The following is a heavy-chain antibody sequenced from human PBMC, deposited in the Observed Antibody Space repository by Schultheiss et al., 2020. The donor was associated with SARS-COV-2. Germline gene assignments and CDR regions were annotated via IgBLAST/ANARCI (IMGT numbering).Heavy chain of an antibody. CDR2: IYYSGST. D-gene: IGHD3-3*01. V-gene: IGHV4-59*01. J-gene: IGHJ3*02. CDR3: ARDRRYDFWSGYYTVVDAFDI. Sequence: SETLSLTCTVSGGSISSYYWSWIRQPPGKGLEWIGYIYYSGSTNYNPSLKSRVTISVDTSKNQFSLKLSSVTAADTAVYYCARDRRYDFWSGYYTVVDAFDIWGQGTMVTVSS. CDR1: GGSISSYY.